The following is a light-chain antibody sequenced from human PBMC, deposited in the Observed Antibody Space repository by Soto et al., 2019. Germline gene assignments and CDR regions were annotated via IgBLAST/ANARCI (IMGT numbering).Light chain of an antibody. CDR2: DAS. Sequence: PGARANIPCAASQCVSNSYLAAYHQKPGLAPRLLIQDASSAVTGIPDRFRGSGYATDFTLTISRVEPEEFAVYYCQQYGTSPWTFGQGTKLEMK. CDR1: QCVSNSY. CDR3: QQYGTSPWT. V-gene: IGKV3D-20*01. J-gene: IGKJ2*01.